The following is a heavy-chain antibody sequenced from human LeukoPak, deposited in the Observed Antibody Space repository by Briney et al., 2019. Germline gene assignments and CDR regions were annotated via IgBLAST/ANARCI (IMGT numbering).Heavy chain of an antibody. D-gene: IGHD2-2*01. CDR2: IIPIFGIA. Sequence: ASVTVSFTASGGTFTSYAISWVRQAPGQGLEWMGRIIPIFGIANYAQKFQGRVTITADKSTSTAYMELSSLRSEDTAVYYCASDPSPPNFDMDVWGQGTTVTVSS. V-gene: IGHV1-69*04. CDR1: GGTFTSYA. CDR3: ASDPSPPNFDMDV. J-gene: IGHJ6*02.